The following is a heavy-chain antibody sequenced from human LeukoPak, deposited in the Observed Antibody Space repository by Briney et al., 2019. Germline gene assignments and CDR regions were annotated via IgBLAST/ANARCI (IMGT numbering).Heavy chain of an antibody. D-gene: IGHD1-14*01. V-gene: IGHV3-7*05. CDR2: IKQDGSEK. CDR3: ARDGNDGFDY. J-gene: IGHJ4*02. CDR1: GFTFISYW. Sequence: PGSSLRLSCADSGFTFISYWMSWVRQAPGTGLDGVANIKQDGSEKYYVDSVKGRFTISRDNAKNSLYLQMNSLRAEDTAVYYCARDGNDGFDYWGQGTLVTVSS.